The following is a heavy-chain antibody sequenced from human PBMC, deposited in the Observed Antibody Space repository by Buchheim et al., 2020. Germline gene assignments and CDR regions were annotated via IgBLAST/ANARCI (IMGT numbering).Heavy chain of an antibody. J-gene: IGHJ6*02. Sequence: QVQLQESGPGLVKPSQTLSLTCTVSGGSISSGSYYWSWIRQPAGKGLEWSGRIYTSGGTNYNPSLTSRVTISVDTSKNQFSLKLSSVTAADTAVYYCARDPFFQVVVPAVGGMDVWGQGTT. V-gene: IGHV4-61*02. D-gene: IGHD2-2*01. CDR2: IYTSGGT. CDR1: GGSISSGSYY. CDR3: ARDPFFQVVVPAVGGMDV.